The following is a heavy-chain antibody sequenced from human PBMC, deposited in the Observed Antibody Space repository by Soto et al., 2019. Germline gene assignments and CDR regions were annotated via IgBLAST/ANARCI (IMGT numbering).Heavy chain of an antibody. V-gene: IGHV1-69*13. Sequence: SVKVSCKASGGTFSSYAISWVRQAPGQGLEWMGGIIPIFGTANYAQKFRGRVTITADESTSTAYMELSSLRSEDTAVYYCARLWFGDSDYYYGMDVWGQGTTVTVSS. J-gene: IGHJ6*02. CDR1: GGTFSSYA. CDR2: IIPIFGTA. D-gene: IGHD3-10*01. CDR3: ARLWFGDSDYYYGMDV.